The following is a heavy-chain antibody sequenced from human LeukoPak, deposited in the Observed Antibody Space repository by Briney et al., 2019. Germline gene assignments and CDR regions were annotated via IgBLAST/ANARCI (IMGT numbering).Heavy chain of an antibody. D-gene: IGHD2-21*02. CDR3: ARRAYCGGDCYSGAYYYYGMDV. V-gene: IGHV3-21*01. Sequence: GGSLRLSCAASGFTFSSYEMNWVRQAPGKGLEWVSAISSSSDYIYYADSVKGRFTISRDNAKNSLYLQMNSLRAEDTAVYYCARRAYCGGDCYSGAYYYYGMDVWGQGTTVTVSS. J-gene: IGHJ6*02. CDR2: ISSSSDYI. CDR1: GFTFSSYE.